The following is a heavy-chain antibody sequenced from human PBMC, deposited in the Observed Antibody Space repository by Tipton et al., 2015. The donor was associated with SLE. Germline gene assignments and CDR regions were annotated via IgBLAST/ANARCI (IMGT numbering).Heavy chain of an antibody. J-gene: IGHJ3*02. CDR3: ASELGQWAFDI. CDR1: GFTFSSYG. Sequence: RSLRLSCAASGFTFSSYGMHWVRQAPGKGLEWVAVIWYDGSNKYYADSVKGRFTISRDNSKNTLYLQMNSLRPEDTAVYYCASELGQWAFDIWGQGTMVTVSS. D-gene: IGHD6-19*01. V-gene: IGHV3-33*01. CDR2: IWYDGSNK.